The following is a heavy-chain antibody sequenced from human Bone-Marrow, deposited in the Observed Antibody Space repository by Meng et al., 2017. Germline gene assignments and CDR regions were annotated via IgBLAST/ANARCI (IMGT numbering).Heavy chain of an antibody. D-gene: IGHD5-18*01. CDR3: ARDLLGHLDTAMVTDY. Sequence: SETLSLTCTVSGGSISSSSYYWGWIRQPPGKGREWIGSIYYSGSTYYNPSLKSRVTISVDTSKNQFSLKLSSVTAADTAVYYCARDLLGHLDTAMVTDYWGQGTLVTVSS. CDR2: IYYSGST. CDR1: GGSISSSSYY. V-gene: IGHV4-39*07. J-gene: IGHJ4*02.